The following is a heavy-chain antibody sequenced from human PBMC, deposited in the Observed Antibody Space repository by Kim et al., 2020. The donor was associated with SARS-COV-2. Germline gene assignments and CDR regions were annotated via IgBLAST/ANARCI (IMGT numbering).Heavy chain of an antibody. CDR2: INQDGSGT. J-gene: IGHJ4*02. Sequence: GGSLRLSCAASGFTFSSYWMSWVRQAPGKGLEWVSNINQDGSGTYYVDSVKGRFTISRDNAKNSLYLQMNSLRAEDTAVYYCARERGSSGWEYYFESWGPGDLGSVSS. V-gene: IGHV3-7*03. CDR1: GFTFSSYW. CDR3: ARERGSSGWEYYFES. D-gene: IGHD6-19*01.